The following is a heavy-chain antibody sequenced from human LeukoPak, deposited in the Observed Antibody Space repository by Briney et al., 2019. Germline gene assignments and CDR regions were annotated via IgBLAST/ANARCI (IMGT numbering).Heavy chain of an antibody. J-gene: IGHJ4*02. D-gene: IGHD3-22*01. Sequence: GGSLRLSCAASGFTFSSYAMSWVRQAPGKGLEWVSAISGSGGSTYYADSVKGRFTISRDNSKNTLYLQMNSLRSDDTAVYYCARDPNYYDSSGYLGYWGQGTLVTVSS. V-gene: IGHV3-23*01. CDR2: ISGSGGST. CDR1: GFTFSSYA. CDR3: ARDPNYYDSSGYLGY.